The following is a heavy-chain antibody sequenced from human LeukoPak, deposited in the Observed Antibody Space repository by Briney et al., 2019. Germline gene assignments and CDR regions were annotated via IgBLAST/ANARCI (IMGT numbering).Heavy chain of an antibody. CDR3: ARAPDYFYYYYMDV. J-gene: IGHJ6*03. CDR2: IYHSGRT. Sequence: PSETLSLTCTVSGYSISSGYYWGWIRQPPGKGLEWIGSIYHSGRTYYNPSLKSRVTISVDTSKNQFSLKLSSVTAADTAVYYCARAPDYFYYYYMDVWGKGTTVTISS. V-gene: IGHV4-38-2*02. CDR1: GYSISSGYY.